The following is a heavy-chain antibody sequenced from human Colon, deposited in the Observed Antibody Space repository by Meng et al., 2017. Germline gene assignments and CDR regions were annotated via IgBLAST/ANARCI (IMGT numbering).Heavy chain of an antibody. CDR2: VSAYSGKT. D-gene: IGHD6-19*01. Sequence: ASVKVSCKASGYIFNNYAISWFRQSPGLGLEWMGWVSAYSGKTIYAQNFQDRLTLTTETSTTTANMELRSLRSDDTAIYYCSRDENSSGPTTNWFDPWGQGTLVTRYS. CDR3: SRDENSSGPTTNWFDP. V-gene: IGHV1-18*01. CDR1: GYIFNNYA. J-gene: IGHJ5*02.